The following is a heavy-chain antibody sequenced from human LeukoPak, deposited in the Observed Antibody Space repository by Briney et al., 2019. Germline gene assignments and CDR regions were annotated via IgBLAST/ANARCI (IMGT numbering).Heavy chain of an antibody. J-gene: IGHJ4*02. Sequence: SESLSLTCTVSGGSISSYYWSWIRQPAGKGLEWIGRIYTSGSTDYNPSLKSRVTMSVDTSKNQFSLKLSSVTAADTAVYYCARVSAVTSAFDYWGQGTLVTVSS. CDR3: ARVSAVTSAFDY. V-gene: IGHV4-4*07. CDR2: IYTSGST. CDR1: GGSISSYY. D-gene: IGHD4-11*01.